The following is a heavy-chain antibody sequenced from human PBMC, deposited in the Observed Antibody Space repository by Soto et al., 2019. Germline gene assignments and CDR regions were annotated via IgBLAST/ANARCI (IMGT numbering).Heavy chain of an antibody. CDR1: GFTFSDYY. J-gene: IGHJ6*02. V-gene: IGHV3-11*01. Sequence: QVQLVESGGGLVKPGGSLRLSCAASGFTFSDYYMSWIRQAPGKGLEWVSYISSSGSTIYYADSVKGRFTISRDNAKSTLYLQMNSLRAEDTAVYYCARDRIAVDPKGYYYYGMDVWGQGTTVTVSS. CDR3: ARDRIAVDPKGYYYYGMDV. D-gene: IGHD6-19*01. CDR2: ISSSGSTI.